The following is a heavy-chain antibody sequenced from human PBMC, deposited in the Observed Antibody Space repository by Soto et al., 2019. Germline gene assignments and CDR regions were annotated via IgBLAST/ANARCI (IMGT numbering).Heavy chain of an antibody. V-gene: IGHV1-69*01. CDR1: GGTFKNYL. Sequence: QVQLVQSGAEVKKPGSSVKVSCKASGGTFKNYLFSWVRQAPGQGLEWMGEVFPIFGKTNYAQRFQGRVTISAYASTSTVYMDLSGLTSEHTAVYFCARDLEFRDGNISHFDYWGQGTLVTVSS. CDR2: VFPIFGKT. D-gene: IGHD1-1*01. CDR3: ARDLEFRDGNISHFDY. J-gene: IGHJ4*02.